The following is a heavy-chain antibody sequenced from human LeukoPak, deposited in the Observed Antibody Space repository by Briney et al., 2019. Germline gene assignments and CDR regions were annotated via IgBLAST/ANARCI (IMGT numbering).Heavy chain of an antibody. CDR1: GFTFSSYA. J-gene: IGHJ6*02. V-gene: IGHV3-23*01. Sequence: PGGSLRLSCAASGFTFSSYAMSWVRQAPGKGLEWVSAISGSGGITYYADSVKGRFTISRDNSKNTLYLQMNSLRAEDTAVYYCAKDYRNRAYDILTGRYYYYGMDVWGQGTTVTVSS. CDR3: AKDYRNRAYDILTGRYYYYGMDV. D-gene: IGHD3-9*01. CDR2: ISGSGGIT.